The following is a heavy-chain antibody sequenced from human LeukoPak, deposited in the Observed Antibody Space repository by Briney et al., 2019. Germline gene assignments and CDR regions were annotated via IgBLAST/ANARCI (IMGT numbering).Heavy chain of an antibody. CDR2: IYYSGST. Sequence: KPSETLSLTCTVSGGSISSSGYYWGWIRQPPGKGLEWIGSIYYSGSTYYNPSLKSRVTISVDTSKNQFSLKLSSVTAADTAVYYCARGAVTTRESFDYWGQGTLVTVSS. CDR1: GGSISSSGYY. J-gene: IGHJ4*02. V-gene: IGHV4-39*01. D-gene: IGHD4-17*01. CDR3: ARGAVTTRESFDY.